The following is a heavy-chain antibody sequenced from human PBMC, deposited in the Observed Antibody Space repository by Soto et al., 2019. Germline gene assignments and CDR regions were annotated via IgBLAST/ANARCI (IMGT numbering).Heavy chain of an antibody. J-gene: IGHJ5*02. CDR1: GYTFTSYA. CDR2: INAGNGNT. Sequence: RASVKVSCKASGYTFTSYAMHWVRQAPGQRLEWMGWINAGNGNTKYSQKFQGRVTITRDTSASTAYMELSSLRSEDTAVYYCARDLTPYGSGNIDPWGQGTLVTVSS. D-gene: IGHD3-10*01. CDR3: ARDLTPYGSGNIDP. V-gene: IGHV1-3*01.